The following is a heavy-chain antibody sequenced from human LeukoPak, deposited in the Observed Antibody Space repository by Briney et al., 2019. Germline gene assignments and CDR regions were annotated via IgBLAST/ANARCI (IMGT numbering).Heavy chain of an antibody. V-gene: IGHV3-21*01. D-gene: IGHD1-26*01. CDR1: GFTFSSYS. CDR3: ARAALLRLVGATQYMDV. CDR2: ISSSSYI. Sequence: PGGSLRPSCAASGFTFSSYSMNWVRQAPGKGLEWVSSISSSSYIYYADSVKGRFTISRDNAKNSLYLQMNSLRAEDTAVYYCARAALLRLVGATQYMDVWGKGTTVTVSS. J-gene: IGHJ6*03.